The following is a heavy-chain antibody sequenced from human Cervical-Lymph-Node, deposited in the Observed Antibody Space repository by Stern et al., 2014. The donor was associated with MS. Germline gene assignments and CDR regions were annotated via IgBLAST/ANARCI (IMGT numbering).Heavy chain of an antibody. CDR3: AREGIPGAGGTFDN. D-gene: IGHD1-26*01. J-gene: IGHJ4*02. CDR2: IIPIFATT. V-gene: IGHV1-69*15. Sequence: DQLVESGAEVKKPGSSVKVSCKVSGGTFSSYTLNWVRQAPGQGLEWMGSIIPIFATTNYAQTFPGKVTITADGSTSTAYMEVSSLRSEDTADYYCAREGIPGAGGTFDNWGQGTLVIVSS. CDR1: GGTFSSYT.